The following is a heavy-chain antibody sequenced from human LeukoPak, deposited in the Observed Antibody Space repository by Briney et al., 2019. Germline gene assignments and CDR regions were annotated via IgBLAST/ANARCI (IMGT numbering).Heavy chain of an antibody. J-gene: IGHJ6*02. Sequence: GGSLRLSCAASGFTFSSHSMHWVRRAPGKGLVWVSHINSDGSGTSYADSVKGRFTISRDNAKNTLYLQMNSLRAEDTAVYYCVRDPPGEGLDVWGQGTTVTVSS. CDR2: INSDGSGT. CDR3: VRDPPGEGLDV. CDR1: GFTFSSHS. V-gene: IGHV3-74*01.